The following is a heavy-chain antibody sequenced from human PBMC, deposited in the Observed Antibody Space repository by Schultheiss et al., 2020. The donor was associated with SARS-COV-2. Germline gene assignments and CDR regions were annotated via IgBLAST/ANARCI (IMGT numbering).Heavy chain of an antibody. V-gene: IGHV1-18*01. Sequence: GESLKISCKASGYTFTSYGISWVRQAPGQGLEWMGWISAYNGNTNYAQKLQGRVTMTRETSITTAYMELSSLRSEDTAVYYCASKYLKAPLYYYYGMDVWGQGTTVTVSS. CDR3: ASKYLKAPLYYYYGMDV. D-gene: IGHD3-10*01. J-gene: IGHJ6*02. CDR1: GYTFTSYG. CDR2: ISAYNGNT.